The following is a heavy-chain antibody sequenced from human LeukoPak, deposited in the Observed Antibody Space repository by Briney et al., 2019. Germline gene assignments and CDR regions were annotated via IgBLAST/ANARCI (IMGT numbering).Heavy chain of an antibody. CDR3: ARHYDSGGYNVDY. V-gene: IGHV5-10-1*04. CDR1: GYSFTSYW. Sequence: GESLKISCKGSGYSFTSYWISWVRQMPGKGLEWMGRIDPSDSYTKYSPSFQGQVTISADKSISTAYLQWSSLKASDTAMYYCARHYDSGGYNVDYWGQGTLVTVSS. J-gene: IGHJ4*02. CDR2: IDPSDSYT. D-gene: IGHD3-22*01.